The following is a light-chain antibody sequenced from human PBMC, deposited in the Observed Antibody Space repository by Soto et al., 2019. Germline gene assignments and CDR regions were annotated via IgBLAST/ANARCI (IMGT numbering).Light chain of an antibody. CDR2: GAS. V-gene: IGKV3-20*01. CDR3: QQDGSSPFT. CDR1: QSVSSSY. J-gene: IGKJ3*01. Sequence: EIVLTQSPGTLSLSPGERATLSCRASQSVSSSYLAWYQQKPGQAPRLLIYGASSRATGIPDRFSGSGSGTDFTLTISRLEPEDFAVYYCQQDGSSPFTFGPGTKVYSK.